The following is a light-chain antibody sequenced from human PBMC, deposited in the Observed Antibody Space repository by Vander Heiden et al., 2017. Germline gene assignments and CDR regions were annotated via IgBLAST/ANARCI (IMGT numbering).Light chain of an antibody. Sequence: DIVMTLSPLSLPVTPGEPASISCRSSQSLLHSNGYNYLDWYLQKPGQSPQLLIYLGSNRASGVPDRFSGSGSGTDFTLKISRVEAEDVGVYYCMQTLETPLTLGGGTKVEIK. CDR1: QSLLHSNGYNY. CDR2: LGS. CDR3: MQTLETPLT. J-gene: IGKJ4*01. V-gene: IGKV2-28*01.